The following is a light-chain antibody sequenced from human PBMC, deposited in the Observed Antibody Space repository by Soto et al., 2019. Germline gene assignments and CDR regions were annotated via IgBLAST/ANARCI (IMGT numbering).Light chain of an antibody. J-gene: IGKJ2*01. CDR3: QQLTNFRFT. Sequence: IQLTQSPSSLSASVGDRVTITCRASQGINKFLAWSQQSPGKAPQLMVYGASTLQSGVPSRFSGSGSGTDFTLTISSLQPEDFAKYYCQQLTNFRFTFGQGTKLDIK. CDR1: QGINKF. CDR2: GAS. V-gene: IGKV1-9*01.